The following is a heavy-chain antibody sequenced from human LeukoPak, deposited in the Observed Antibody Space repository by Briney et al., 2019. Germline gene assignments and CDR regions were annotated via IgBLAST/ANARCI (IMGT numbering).Heavy chain of an antibody. CDR2: INQNGIEI. CDR3: AAGRGWSGYPYYMDV. CDR1: GFTFSSYW. Sequence: GGSLRLSCTASGFTFSSYWMTWVRQAPGKGLEWVANINQNGIEIYYLDSVKGRFTISRDNPKNSLYLQMHSLRTEDTAVYYCAAGRGWSGYPYYMDVWGKGTAVTVSS. D-gene: IGHD3-3*01. V-gene: IGHV3-7*01. J-gene: IGHJ6*03.